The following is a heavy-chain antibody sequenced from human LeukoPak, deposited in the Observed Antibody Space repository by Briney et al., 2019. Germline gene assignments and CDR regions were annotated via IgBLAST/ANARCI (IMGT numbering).Heavy chain of an antibody. CDR1: GFTFGVYA. CDR2: IRSKAYGGTT. J-gene: IGHJ4*02. Sequence: GGSLRLSCTASGFTFGVYAMSWVRQAPGKGLEWVGFIRSKAYGGTTEYAASVKGRFTISRDDSKSIAYLQMNSLKTEDTAVYYCTRAADIVVVVAANEYWGQGALVTVSS. CDR3: TRAADIVVVVAANEY. V-gene: IGHV3-49*04. D-gene: IGHD2-15*01.